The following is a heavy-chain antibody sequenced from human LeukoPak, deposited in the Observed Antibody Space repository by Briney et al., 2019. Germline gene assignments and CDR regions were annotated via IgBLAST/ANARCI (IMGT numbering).Heavy chain of an antibody. V-gene: IGHV3-30-3*01. Sequence: GGSLRLSCAASGFTLSSYAMHWVRQAPGKGLEWVAVISYDGSNKYYADSVKGRFTISRDNSKNTLYLQMNSLRAEDTAVYYCARDGGSSWFNFDYWGQGTLVTVSS. D-gene: IGHD6-13*01. CDR2: ISYDGSNK. CDR3: ARDGGSSWFNFDY. J-gene: IGHJ4*02. CDR1: GFTLSSYA.